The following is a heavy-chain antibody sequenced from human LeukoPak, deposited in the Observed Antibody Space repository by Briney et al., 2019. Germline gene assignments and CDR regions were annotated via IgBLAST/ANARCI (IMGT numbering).Heavy chain of an antibody. Sequence: SATLSLTCTVSGGSISSYYWSWIRQPPGKGLEWIGSIYYSGSTNYNPSLKSRVTISVHTSKNQFSLKLSSATAADTAVYYCARGAPHAGLQWVGEGGYYFDYWGQGTLVTVSS. V-gene: IGHV4-59*01. CDR1: GGSISSYY. J-gene: IGHJ4*02. CDR2: IYYSGST. CDR3: ARGAPHAGLQWVGEGGYYFDY. D-gene: IGHD3-10*01.